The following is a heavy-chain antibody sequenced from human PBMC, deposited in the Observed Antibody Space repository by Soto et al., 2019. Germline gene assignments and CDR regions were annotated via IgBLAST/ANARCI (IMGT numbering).Heavy chain of an antibody. Sequence: PGGSLRLSCAASGFTFSNDWMHWVRQAPGKGLEWVSRINNYGSSTTYADSVKGRFTISRDNAKNTLYLQMNSLRAEDTAVYYCTRDPYGLDGWRQGTTVTVSS. CDR3: TRDPYGLDG. J-gene: IGHJ6*02. V-gene: IGHV3-74*01. CDR1: GFTFSNDW. CDR2: INNYGSST.